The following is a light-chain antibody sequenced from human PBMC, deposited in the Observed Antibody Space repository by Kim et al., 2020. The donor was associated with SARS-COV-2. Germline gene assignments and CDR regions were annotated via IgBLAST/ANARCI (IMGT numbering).Light chain of an antibody. Sequence: DIQLTQSPSFLSASLGDRVTITCRASQDISIYLAWYQQKPGKAPKLLIYAASTLQSGVPSRFSGSGSGTEFTLTISSLQPEEFATYYCQQVNGYPLYTFGQGTKLEI. CDR3: QQVNGYPLYT. CDR1: QDISIY. V-gene: IGKV1-9*01. J-gene: IGKJ2*01. CDR2: AAS.